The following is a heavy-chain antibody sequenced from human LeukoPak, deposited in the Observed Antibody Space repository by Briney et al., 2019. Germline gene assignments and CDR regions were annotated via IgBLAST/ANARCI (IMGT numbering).Heavy chain of an antibody. D-gene: IGHD3-22*01. V-gene: IGHV1-69*04. CDR1: GGTFSSYA. J-gene: IGHJ4*02. CDR3: ARDDPMTLYYDSSGYFDY. Sequence: SVKVSCKASGGTFSSYAISWVRQAPGQGLEWMGRIIPILGIANYAQTFQGRVTITADKSTSTAYMELSSLRSEDTAVYYCARDDPMTLYYDSSGYFDYWGQGTLVTVSS. CDR2: IIPILGIA.